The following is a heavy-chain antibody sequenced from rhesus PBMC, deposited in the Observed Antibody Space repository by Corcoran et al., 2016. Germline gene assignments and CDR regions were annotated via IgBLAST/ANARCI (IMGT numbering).Heavy chain of an antibody. V-gene: IGHV1S2*01. Sequence: QVQLVQSGAEVKKPGSSVKVSCKASGYTFTDYYMHWVRQAPRQGLEWMGWINPYNGNTKYAQKFQGRVTMTKDTSTSTAYRELSSLRSEDTAVYYCARSSGSYYPMSLWGQGVLVTVSS. D-gene: IGHD3-16*01. J-gene: IGHJ4*01. CDR3: ARSSGSYYPMSL. CDR1: GYTFTDYY. CDR2: INPYNGNT.